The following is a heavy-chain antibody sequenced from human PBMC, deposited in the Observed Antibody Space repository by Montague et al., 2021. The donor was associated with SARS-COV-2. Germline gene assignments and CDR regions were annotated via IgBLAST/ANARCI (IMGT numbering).Heavy chain of an antibody. D-gene: IGHD6-13*01. Sequence: SETLSLTCTVSGGSISSYYWSWIRQPPGKGLEWIGYIYYSGSTNYNPSLKSRVTISVDTSKNQFSLKLSSVTAADTAVYYCARDLVERSSWGTYYYGMDVWGQGTTVTVSS. CDR3: ARDLVERSSWGTYYYGMDV. J-gene: IGHJ6*02. CDR2: IYYSGST. CDR1: GGSISSYY. V-gene: IGHV4-59*01.